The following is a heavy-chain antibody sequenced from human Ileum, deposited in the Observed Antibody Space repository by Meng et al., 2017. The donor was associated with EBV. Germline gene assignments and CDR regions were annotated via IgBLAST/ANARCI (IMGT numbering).Heavy chain of an antibody. CDR1: GGSISTGNFY. CDR3: ASAYDYGDYEAFAY. Sequence: HLQLQESGPGLVTPSETLSLTCTVSGGSISTGNFYWGWIRQSPGKALECIGTIYYRGNTFYSPSLKSRLTISIDTSKNEFSLTLRSVTAADTALYYCASAYDYGDYEAFAYWGPGSLVTVSS. V-gene: IGHV4-39*07. J-gene: IGHJ4*02. CDR2: IYYRGNT. D-gene: IGHD4-17*01.